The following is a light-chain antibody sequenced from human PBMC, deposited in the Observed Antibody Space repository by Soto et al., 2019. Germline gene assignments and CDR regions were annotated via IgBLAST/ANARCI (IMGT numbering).Light chain of an antibody. CDR3: QQYNDWPPKYT. Sequence: IVMTQSPATLSVSPGERATLSCRASQSISDNLAWYQQKPGQAPRLLIYDASTRATGIPARFSGSGSGTEFTLTISSRQSEDFAVYYCQQYNDWPPKYTFGLGTKLEIK. CDR2: DAS. J-gene: IGKJ2*01. V-gene: IGKV3-15*01. CDR1: QSISDN.